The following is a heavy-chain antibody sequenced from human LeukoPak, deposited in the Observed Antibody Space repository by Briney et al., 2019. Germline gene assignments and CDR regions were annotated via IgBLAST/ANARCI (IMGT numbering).Heavy chain of an antibody. J-gene: IGHJ6*03. D-gene: IGHD2-21*01. Sequence: SETLSLTCTVSGGSISSSSYYWGWIRQPPGKGLEWIGSIYYSGSTYYNPSLKSRVTISVDTSKNQFSLKLSSVTAADTAVYYCARVLWQPFLGVVYYYYYYMDVWGKGTTVTVSS. CDR2: IYYSGST. CDR3: ARVLWQPFLGVVYYYYYYMDV. CDR1: GGSISSSSYY. V-gene: IGHV4-39*07.